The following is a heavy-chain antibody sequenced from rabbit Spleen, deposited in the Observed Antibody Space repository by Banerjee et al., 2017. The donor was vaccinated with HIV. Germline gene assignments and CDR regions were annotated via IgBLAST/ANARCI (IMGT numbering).Heavy chain of an antibody. CDR1: GFDVSSYG. J-gene: IGHJ4*01. V-gene: IGHV1S7*01. CDR3: VREAVYGGYGDGNL. Sequence: QLVESGGGLVQPGGSLKLSCKASGFDVSSYGVSWVRQAPGTGLEWIGYIDPIFGITNYANSVKGRFTISRENAQNTVYLQLNSLTAADTATYFCVREAVYGGYGDGNLWGPGTLVTVS. D-gene: IGHD6-1*01. CDR2: IDPIFGIT.